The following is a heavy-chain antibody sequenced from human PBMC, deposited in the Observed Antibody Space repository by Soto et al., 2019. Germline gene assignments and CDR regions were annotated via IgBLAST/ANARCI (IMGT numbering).Heavy chain of an antibody. D-gene: IGHD2-15*01. V-gene: IGHV3-7*01. J-gene: IGHJ4*02. Sequence: GGSLRLSCAASGFTFSSYWMSWVRQAPGKGLEWVANIKQDGGEKYYVDSVKGRFTISRDNAKNSLYLQMNSLRAEDTAVYYCAKISGSCSGGSCYYDYWGQGTLVTVSS. CDR1: GFTFSSYW. CDR3: AKISGSCSGGSCYYDY. CDR2: IKQDGGEK.